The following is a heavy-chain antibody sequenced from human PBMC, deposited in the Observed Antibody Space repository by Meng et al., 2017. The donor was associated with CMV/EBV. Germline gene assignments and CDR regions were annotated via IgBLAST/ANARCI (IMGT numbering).Heavy chain of an antibody. V-gene: IGHV1-69*05. D-gene: IGHD6-13*01. J-gene: IGHJ4*02. CDR2: IIPIFGTA. Sequence: SGGPFSSYAISWVRQAPGQGLEWMGGIIPIFGTANYAQKFQGRVTITTDESTSTAYMELSSLRSEDTAVYYCARVRAAAGSQWLGFDYWGQGTLVTVSS. CDR1: GGPFSSYA. CDR3: ARVRAAAGSQWLGFDY.